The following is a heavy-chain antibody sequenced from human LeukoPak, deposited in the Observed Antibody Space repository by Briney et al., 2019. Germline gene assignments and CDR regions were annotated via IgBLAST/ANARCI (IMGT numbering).Heavy chain of an antibody. CDR3: ARDRAHMVRGVRDAFDI. CDR1: GGSINNYY. Sequence: PSETLSLTCTVSGGSINNYYWSWIRQPPGKGLEWIGYIYYSGSTNYNPSLKSRVTISVDTSKNQFSLKLSSVTAADTAVYYCARDRAHMVRGVRDAFDIWGQGTMVTVSS. D-gene: IGHD3-10*01. J-gene: IGHJ3*02. CDR2: IYYSGST. V-gene: IGHV4-59*12.